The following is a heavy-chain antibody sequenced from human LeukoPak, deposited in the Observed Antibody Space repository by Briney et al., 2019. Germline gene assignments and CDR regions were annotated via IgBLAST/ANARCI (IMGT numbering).Heavy chain of an antibody. CDR1: VLTFSSYS. D-gene: IGHD4-17*01. CDR3: ARVRDYLNAFDI. Sequence: GGSLRLACAASVLTFSSYSMNWVRQAPEKGLEWVSRISSSSSYIYYADSVKGRFTISRDNAKNSLYLQMNSLRAEDTAVYYCARVRDYLNAFDIWGQGTMVTVSS. V-gene: IGHV3-21*01. CDR2: ISSSSSYI. J-gene: IGHJ3*02.